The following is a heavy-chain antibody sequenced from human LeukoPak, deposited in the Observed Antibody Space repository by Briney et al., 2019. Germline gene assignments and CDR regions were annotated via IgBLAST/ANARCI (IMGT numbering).Heavy chain of an antibody. CDR1: GFTFSTFW. Sequence: GGSLKLSCAASGFTFSTFWMHWVRQAPGKGLVWVSRINSDGSSASYADSVKGRFTISRDNAKNSLYLQMNSLRAEDTAVYYCARDFKDFDWLLVDYYGMDVWGQGTTVTVSS. V-gene: IGHV3-74*01. CDR2: INSDGSSA. D-gene: IGHD3-9*01. J-gene: IGHJ6*02. CDR3: ARDFKDFDWLLVDYYGMDV.